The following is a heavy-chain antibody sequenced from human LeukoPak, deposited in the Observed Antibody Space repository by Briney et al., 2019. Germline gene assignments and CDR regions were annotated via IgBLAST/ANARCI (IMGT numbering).Heavy chain of an antibody. D-gene: IGHD2-8*01. V-gene: IGHV3-30*02. CDR2: IQYDGSNK. CDR1: GFAFSRSW. Sequence: PGGSLRLSCVASGFAFSRSWMSWVRQAPGKGLEWVAYIQYDGSNKQYADSVKGRFSISRDNSKNILYLQMNSLRAEDTALYYCAKDRCSNGIGCFYYYMDVWGKGTTVTISS. J-gene: IGHJ6*03. CDR3: AKDRCSNGIGCFYYYMDV.